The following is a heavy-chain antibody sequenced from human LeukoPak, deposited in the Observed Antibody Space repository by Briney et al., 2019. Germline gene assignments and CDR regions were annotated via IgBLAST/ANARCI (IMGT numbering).Heavy chain of an antibody. V-gene: IGHV1-2*02. J-gene: IGHJ4*02. CDR2: INPNSGGT. CDR3: ARSHHPRHRYSYGYII. D-gene: IGHD5-18*01. CDR1: GYTFTGYY. Sequence: ASVKVSCKASGYTFTGYYMHWVRQAPGQGLEWMGWINPNSGGTNYAQKFQGRVIMTRDTSISTAYMELSRLRSVDTAAYYCARSHHPRHRYSYGYIIWGQGTLVTVSS.